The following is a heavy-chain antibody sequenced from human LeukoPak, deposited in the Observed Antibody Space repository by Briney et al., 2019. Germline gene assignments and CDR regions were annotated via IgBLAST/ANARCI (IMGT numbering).Heavy chain of an antibody. CDR1: GYTFTSYD. CDR2: MNPNSGNT. CDR3: ARGGSSSSYYNNYGMDV. Sequence: GASVKVSCKASGYTFTSYDINWVRQATGQGLEWMGWMNPNSGNTGYAQKFQGRVTITRDTSIDTAFMELSSLRPDDTAVYYCARGGSSSSYYNNYGMDVWGQGTTITVSS. V-gene: IGHV1-8*01. J-gene: IGHJ6*02. D-gene: IGHD6-13*01.